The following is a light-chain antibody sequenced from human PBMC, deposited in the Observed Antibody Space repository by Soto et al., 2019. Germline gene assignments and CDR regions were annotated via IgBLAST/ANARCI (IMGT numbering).Light chain of an antibody. V-gene: IGKV1-39*01. J-gene: IGKJ1*01. CDR3: QQCYSILWT. Sequence: DIQMTQSPSSLSASVGDRVTITCRASQSISSYLNWYQQKPGKAPKPLIYAASSFQSGGPSRFSGSGAGTDFKLNISSLQPEDFATYCYQQCYSILWTFGQGTKVEIK. CDR2: AAS. CDR1: QSISSY.